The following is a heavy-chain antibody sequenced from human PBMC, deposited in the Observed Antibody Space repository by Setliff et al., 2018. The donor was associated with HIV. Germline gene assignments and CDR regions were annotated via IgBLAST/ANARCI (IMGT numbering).Heavy chain of an antibody. V-gene: IGHV3-74*01. J-gene: IGHJ6*02. Sequence: GGSLRLSCAASGFTFSNYWMHWVRQAPGKGLVWVSRINSDGSSTSYADSVKGRFTVSRDNAKNTLYLQMNNLRAEDTAVYYCARVNWNYHGMDVWGQGTTVTVSS. CDR3: ARVNWNYHGMDV. CDR2: INSDGSST. D-gene: IGHD1-1*01. CDR1: GFTFSNYW.